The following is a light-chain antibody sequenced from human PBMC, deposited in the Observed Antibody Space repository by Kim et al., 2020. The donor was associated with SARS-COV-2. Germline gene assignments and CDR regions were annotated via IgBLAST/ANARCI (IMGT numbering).Light chain of an antibody. J-gene: IGKJ1*01. CDR3: QQYNSYSTWT. CDR1: QSISSW. CDR2: KAS. Sequence: SEGERVTITCRASQSISSWLAWYQQKPGKAPKLLIYKASSLESGVPSRCSGSGSGTEFTLTISSLQPDDFATYYCQQYNSYSTWTFGQGTKVDIK. V-gene: IGKV1-5*03.